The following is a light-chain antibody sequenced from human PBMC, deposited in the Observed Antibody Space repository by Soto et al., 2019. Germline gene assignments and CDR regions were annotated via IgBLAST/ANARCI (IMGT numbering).Light chain of an antibody. CDR2: EVI. CDR1: DSDVGGYNY. Sequence: QSVLTQPASVSGSPGQSITISCTGTDSDVGGYNYVSWYQQHPGKATKLMIYEVINRPSGVSNRFSGSKSANTASLTISGLQAEDEADYYCSSYTSSSTLVFGGGTKVTVL. V-gene: IGLV2-14*03. CDR3: SSYTSSSTLV. J-gene: IGLJ3*02.